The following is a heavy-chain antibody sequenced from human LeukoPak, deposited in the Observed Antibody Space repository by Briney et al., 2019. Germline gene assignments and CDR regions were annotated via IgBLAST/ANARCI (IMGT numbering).Heavy chain of an antibody. D-gene: IGHD3-3*01. V-gene: IGHV1-69*04. Sequence: SVKVCCSASGSTFSSYAISWLRQAPGQGLGLMGRIIPILGIANSAQTFQVRVTITADKATSTAYMELSSLRSEDTAGYYCAREVYYDFWSGYHTAYFDYWGQGTLVTVSS. CDR3: AREVYYDFWSGYHTAYFDY. J-gene: IGHJ4*02. CDR1: GSTFSSYA. CDR2: IIPILGIA.